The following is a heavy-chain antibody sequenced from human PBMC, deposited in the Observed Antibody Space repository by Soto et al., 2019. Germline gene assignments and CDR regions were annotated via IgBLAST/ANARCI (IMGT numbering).Heavy chain of an antibody. Sequence: GGSLRLSCAASGFTFSSYARSWVRQAPGKGLEWVSAISGSGGSTYYADSVKGRFTISRDTSKNTLYLQTISLGAEDTAVYYCAKAALRFLEWLSYFDYWGQGTLVTVSS. D-gene: IGHD3-3*01. CDR2: ISGSGGST. CDR1: GFTFSSYA. J-gene: IGHJ4*02. V-gene: IGHV3-23*01. CDR3: AKAALRFLEWLSYFDY.